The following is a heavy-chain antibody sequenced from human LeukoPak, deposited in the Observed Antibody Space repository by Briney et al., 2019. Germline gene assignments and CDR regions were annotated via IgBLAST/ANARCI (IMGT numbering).Heavy chain of an antibody. CDR2: INHSGST. CDR1: GGSFSGYY. Sequence: SETLSLTCAVYGGSFSGYYRSWIRQPPGKGLEWIGEINHSGSTNYNPSLKSRVTISVDTSKNQFSLKLSSVTAADTAVYYCARDAIVATSAFDYWGQGTLVTVSS. J-gene: IGHJ4*02. D-gene: IGHD5-12*01. V-gene: IGHV4-34*01. CDR3: ARDAIVATSAFDY.